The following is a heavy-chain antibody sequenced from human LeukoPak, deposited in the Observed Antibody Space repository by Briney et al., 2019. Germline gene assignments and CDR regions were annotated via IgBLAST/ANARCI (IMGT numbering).Heavy chain of an antibody. J-gene: IGHJ3*02. CDR1: GGSISSSSYY. V-gene: IGHV4-39*07. CDR2: IYYSGST. Sequence: KPSETLSLTCTVSGGSISSSSYYWGWIRQPPGKGLEWIGSIYYSGSTNYNPSLKSRVTISVDTSKNQFSLKLSSVTAADTAVYYCARGLEIQRIAVASLLPKAAFDIWGQGTMVTVSS. CDR3: ARGLEIQRIAVASLLPKAAFDI. D-gene: IGHD6-19*01.